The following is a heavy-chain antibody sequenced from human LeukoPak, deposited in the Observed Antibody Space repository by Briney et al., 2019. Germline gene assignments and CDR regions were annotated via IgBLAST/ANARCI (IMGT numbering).Heavy chain of an antibody. CDR3: ARHGGGRPLDY. D-gene: IGHD1-26*01. CDR2: IYYSGTT. CDR1: GGTISSGDYY. Sequence: PSQTLSLNCTVSGGTISSGDYYWRWIRQPPGKGLEWIGYIYYSGTTYYHPSLKSRVTISVDTSKNQFSLKLGSVTAADTAVYYCARHGGGRPLDYWGQGTLVTVSS. V-gene: IGHV4-30-4*08. J-gene: IGHJ4*02.